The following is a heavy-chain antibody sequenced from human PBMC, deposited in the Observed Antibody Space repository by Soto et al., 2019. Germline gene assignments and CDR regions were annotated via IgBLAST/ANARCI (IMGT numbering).Heavy chain of an antibody. D-gene: IGHD5-18*01. CDR1: GYSFTNYS. Sequence: HVQLVQSEAEVKKPGASVQVSCKASGYSFTNYSMHWVRQVPGQGPEWMGKINPTSGSTSYAQKFKDKVTMTRDMSSNTIYIQLSSLTSEDTAVYYCAKDGIQLWPRYYFDFWGQGTLVIVSS. CDR3: AKDGIQLWPRYYFDF. V-gene: IGHV1-46*01. J-gene: IGHJ4*02. CDR2: INPTSGST.